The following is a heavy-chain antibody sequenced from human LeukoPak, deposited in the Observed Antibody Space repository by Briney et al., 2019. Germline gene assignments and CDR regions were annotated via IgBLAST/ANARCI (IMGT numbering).Heavy chain of an antibody. CDR1: GGSISSGSYY. Sequence: SETLSLTCTVSGGSISSGSYYWSWIRQPPGKGLECIGYIYYSGSTNYNPSLKSRVTISVDTSKNQFSLKLTSVTAADTAVYFCARSHAQKWSGYSHWGQGTLVTVSS. J-gene: IGHJ4*02. D-gene: IGHD3-3*01. V-gene: IGHV4-61*01. CDR3: ARSHAQKWSGYSH. CDR2: IYYSGST.